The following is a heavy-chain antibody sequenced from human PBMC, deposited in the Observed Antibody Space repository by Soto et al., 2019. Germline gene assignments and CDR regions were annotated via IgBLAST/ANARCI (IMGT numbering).Heavy chain of an antibody. D-gene: IGHD3-10*01. V-gene: IGHV3-7*03. CDR3: AIEYKILWSGVSERGKNWFGP. Sequence: EAQLVESGGGLVQPGGSLRLSCAASGFTFKSYWMSWVRQAPGKGLEWVANINQDGSEKYYAESVRGRFTISRDNANDSVSLKINSLRADDSAVYFCAIEYKILWSGVSERGKNWFGPWGQGTQVIVSS. J-gene: IGHJ5*02. CDR2: INQDGSEK. CDR1: GFTFKSYW.